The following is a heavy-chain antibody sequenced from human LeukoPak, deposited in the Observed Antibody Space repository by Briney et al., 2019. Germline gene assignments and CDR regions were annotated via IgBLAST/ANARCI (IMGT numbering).Heavy chain of an antibody. J-gene: IGHJ4*02. Sequence: GGSLRLSCAASGFTFSSYNMNWVRQAPGKGLEWVSYISRSSSPIYYADSVKGRFTISRDNAKNSLYLQLNSLRAEDTAVYYCARDLSTYNYGPFDFWGQETLVTVSS. D-gene: IGHD5-18*01. CDR3: ARDLSTYNYGPFDF. CDR2: ISRSSSPI. V-gene: IGHV3-48*01. CDR1: GFTFSSYN.